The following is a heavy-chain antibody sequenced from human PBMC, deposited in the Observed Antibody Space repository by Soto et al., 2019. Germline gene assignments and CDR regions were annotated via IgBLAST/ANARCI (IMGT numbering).Heavy chain of an antibody. J-gene: IGHJ3*02. D-gene: IGHD2-15*01. CDR3: ARAYSDAFDI. CDR2: ISSSGSGI. Sequence: QVQLVESGGGLVKPGGSLRLSCAASGFTFRDYYMTWIRQAPGKGLEWAAYISSSGSGIYYPDSVKGRFTISRDNAKNSLYLQMSSLRAEDTAVYFCARAYSDAFDIWGQGTMVPVSS. V-gene: IGHV3-11*01. CDR1: GFTFRDYY.